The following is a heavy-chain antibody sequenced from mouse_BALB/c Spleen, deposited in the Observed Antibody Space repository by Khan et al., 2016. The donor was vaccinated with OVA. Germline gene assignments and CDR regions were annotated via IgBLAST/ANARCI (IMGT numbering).Heavy chain of an antibody. V-gene: IGHV1S137*01. CDR1: GYTFTDYA. J-gene: IGHJ3*01. D-gene: IGHD1-1*02. Sequence: QVQLQQSGAELVRPGVSVKISCKASGYTFTDYAMHWVKQRPAKSLEWIGVISTNYGDADYNQKFQGKASMTVDRSSSTVYMELARLTSEGAAIYYCVRGGKFAYWGQGTLVTVSA. CDR3: VRGGKFAY. CDR2: ISTNYGDA.